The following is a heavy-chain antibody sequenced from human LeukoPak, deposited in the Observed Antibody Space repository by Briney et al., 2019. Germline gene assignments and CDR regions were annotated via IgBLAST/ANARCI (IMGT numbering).Heavy chain of an antibody. D-gene: IGHD6-19*01. CDR1: GYTFTGYY. CDR2: INPTTGDT. Sequence: ASVKVSCKASGYTFTGYYMHWVRQAPGQGLEWMGWINPTTGDTNYAQDFQGRVTMTRDTSISTAYMELSRLRSDDTAVYYCARDIAVAGLLDALDIWGQGTMVTVSS. CDR3: ARDIAVAGLLDALDI. J-gene: IGHJ3*02. V-gene: IGHV1-2*02.